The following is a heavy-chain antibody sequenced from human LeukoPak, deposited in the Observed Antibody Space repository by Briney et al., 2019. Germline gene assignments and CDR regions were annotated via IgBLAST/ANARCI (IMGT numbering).Heavy chain of an antibody. CDR3: AKPAKTDYADY. CDR1: GFTFSTYS. D-gene: IGHD1-14*01. Sequence: GGSLRLSCAASGFTFSTYSMNWVRQAPGKGLEWVSSISSNSRYRYYADSMRGRFTISRDNSKNTLYLQMNSLRAADTALYYCAKPAKTDYADYWGQGTLVTVSS. J-gene: IGHJ4*02. V-gene: IGHV3-21*04. CDR2: ISSNSRYR.